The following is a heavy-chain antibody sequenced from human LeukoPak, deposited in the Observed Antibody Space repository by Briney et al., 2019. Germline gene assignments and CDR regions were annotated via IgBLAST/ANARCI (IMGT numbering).Heavy chain of an antibody. Sequence: ATVKVSCKASGYTFTGYYMHWVRQAPGQGLEWMGWINPNSGGKNYAQKFQGRVTMTRGTSISTAYMELSRLRSDDTAVYYCAREGSGGPYGMDVWGQGTTVTVSS. CDR3: AREGSGGPYGMDV. CDR2: INPNSGGK. V-gene: IGHV1-2*02. J-gene: IGHJ6*02. D-gene: IGHD3-10*01. CDR1: GYTFTGYY.